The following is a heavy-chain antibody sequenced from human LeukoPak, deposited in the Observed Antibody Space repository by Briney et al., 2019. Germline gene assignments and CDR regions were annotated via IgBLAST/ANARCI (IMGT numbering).Heavy chain of an antibody. Sequence: GGSLRLSCAASGFTFSSYWMSWVRQAPGKGLEWVANIKQGGSEKYYVDSVKGRFTISRDNAKNSLYLQMNSLRAEDTAVYYCAASSGYYFSHFDYWGQGTLATVSS. V-gene: IGHV3-7*05. J-gene: IGHJ4*02. CDR1: GFTFSSYW. CDR3: AASSGYYFSHFDY. CDR2: IKQGGSEK. D-gene: IGHD3-22*01.